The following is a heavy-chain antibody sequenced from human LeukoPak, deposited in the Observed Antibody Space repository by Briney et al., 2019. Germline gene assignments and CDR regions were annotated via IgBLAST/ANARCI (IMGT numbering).Heavy chain of an antibody. J-gene: IGHJ4*02. D-gene: IGHD1-20*01. CDR3: AKDGRYNWNRNPFDY. CDR1: GFTLSSYA. Sequence: PGGSLRLSCAASGFTLSSYAMSWVRQAPGKGLEWVSAISVSGNTYHADSVKGRFTISRDSSKNTLYLQMNSLRAEDTAVYYCAKDGRYNWNRNPFDYWGQGTLVTVSS. CDR2: ISVSGNT. V-gene: IGHV3-23*01.